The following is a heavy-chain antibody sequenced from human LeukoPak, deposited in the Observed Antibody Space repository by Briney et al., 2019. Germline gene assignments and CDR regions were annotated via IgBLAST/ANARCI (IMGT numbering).Heavy chain of an antibody. CDR3: ARPGQNMRWELFY. CDR1: GGSFSGYY. D-gene: IGHD1-26*01. CDR2: INHSGST. J-gene: IGHJ4*02. V-gene: IGHV4-34*01. Sequence: SETLSLTCAVYGGSFSGYYWSWIRQPPGKGLEWIGEINHSGSTNYNPSLKSRVTISVDTSKNQFSLKLSSVTAADTAVYYCARPGQNMRWELFYWGQGTLVTVSS.